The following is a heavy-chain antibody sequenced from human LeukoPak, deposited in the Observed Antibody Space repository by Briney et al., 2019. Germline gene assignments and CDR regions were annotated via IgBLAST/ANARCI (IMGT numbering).Heavy chain of an antibody. J-gene: IGHJ4*02. CDR2: TWYDGSNQ. V-gene: IGHV3-33*01. CDR3: ARGGLTIAEATTSWYLDY. D-gene: IGHD1-26*01. Sequence: PGRSLRLSCATSGFSFRIYGMHWVRQAQGKGLEWVALTWYDGSNQNYADSVKGRFTISRDNSKNTLYLQMNSLRGEDTAVYYCARGGLTIAEATTSWYLDYWGQETLVTVSS. CDR1: GFSFRIYG.